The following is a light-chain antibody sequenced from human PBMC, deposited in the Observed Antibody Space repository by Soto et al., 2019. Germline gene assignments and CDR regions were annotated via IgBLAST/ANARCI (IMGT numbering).Light chain of an antibody. Sequence: DIQLTQSPSSLSASVGDRVTITCRASQSIGSHLNWYQQKPGKAPKLLIYAASSLEGGVPSRFSASGSGTDLTLTISSIQPEDFATYYCQQGNSSPYTFGQGTKLEIK. CDR2: AAS. CDR3: QQGNSSPYT. CDR1: QSIGSH. V-gene: IGKV1-39*01. J-gene: IGKJ2*01.